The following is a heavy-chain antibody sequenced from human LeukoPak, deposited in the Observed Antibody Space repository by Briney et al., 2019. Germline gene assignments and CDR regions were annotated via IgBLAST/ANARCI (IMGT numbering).Heavy chain of an antibody. V-gene: IGHV4-34*01. CDR3: ASLGSGSCSRKNWYFDL. Sequence: SETLSLTCAVYGGSFSGYYWSWIRQPPGKGLEWIGEINQSGSTNYNPSLKSRVTISVDTSKNQFSLKLSSVIAADTAVYYCASLGSGSCSRKNWYFDLWGRGTLVTVSS. CDR2: INQSGST. D-gene: IGHD3-10*01. J-gene: IGHJ2*01. CDR1: GGSFSGYY.